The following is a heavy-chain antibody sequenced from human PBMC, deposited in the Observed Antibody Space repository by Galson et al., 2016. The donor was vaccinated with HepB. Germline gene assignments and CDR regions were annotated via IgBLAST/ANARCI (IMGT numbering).Heavy chain of an antibody. Sequence: QSGAEVKKPGESLKISCKGSGYSFTNYWIAWVRQMPGKGLEWMGIVYPGDSDTRYSPSFQGQVTFSADKSISTAYLQWSSLKASDTGTFYCARVYGHAFDIWGQGTMVTVSS. V-gene: IGHV5-51*01. CDR2: VYPGDSDT. CDR1: GYSFTNYW. D-gene: IGHD5/OR15-5a*01. CDR3: ARVYGHAFDI. J-gene: IGHJ3*02.